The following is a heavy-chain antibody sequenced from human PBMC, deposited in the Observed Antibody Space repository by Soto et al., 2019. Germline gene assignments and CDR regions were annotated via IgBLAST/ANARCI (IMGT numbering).Heavy chain of an antibody. CDR3: ARVPYCSSTSCYTRNYYYYRMDV. J-gene: IGHJ6*02. D-gene: IGHD2-2*02. Sequence: GASVKVSCKASGYTFTSYGISWVRQAPGQGLEWMGWISAYNGNTNYAQKLQGRVTMTTDTSTSTAYMELRSLRSDDTAVYYCARVPYCSSTSCYTRNYYYYRMDVWGQGTTAPVSS. V-gene: IGHV1-18*04. CDR1: GYTFTSYG. CDR2: ISAYNGNT.